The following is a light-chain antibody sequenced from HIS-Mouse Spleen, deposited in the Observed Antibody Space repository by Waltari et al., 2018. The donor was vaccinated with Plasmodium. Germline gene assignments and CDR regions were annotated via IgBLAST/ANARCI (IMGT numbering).Light chain of an antibody. CDR3: YSTDSSGNHRV. CDR1: ALPKKY. J-gene: IGLJ3*02. CDR2: EDS. V-gene: IGLV3-10*01. Sequence: SYELTQPPSVSVSPGQTARITCSGDALPKKYAYWYQQKSGQAPVLVIYEDSKRPSGFPGRFSGSSSGTMATLTSSGAQVEDEADYYCYSTDSSGNHRVFGGGTKLTVL.